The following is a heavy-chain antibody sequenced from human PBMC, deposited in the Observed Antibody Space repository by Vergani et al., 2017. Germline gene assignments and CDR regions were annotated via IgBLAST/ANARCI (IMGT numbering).Heavy chain of an antibody. CDR1: GFTFSSYS. D-gene: IGHD6-19*01. Sequence: EVQLVESGGGLVKPGGSLRLSCAASGFTFSSYSMNWVRRAPGKGLEWVSSISSSSSYIYYADAVKGRFTISRDNAKNTLYLQMNSLRAEDTAVYYCARRIAVAGLDLWGRGTLVTVSS. CDR3: ARRIAVAGLDL. J-gene: IGHJ2*01. CDR2: ISSSSSYI. V-gene: IGHV3-21*01.